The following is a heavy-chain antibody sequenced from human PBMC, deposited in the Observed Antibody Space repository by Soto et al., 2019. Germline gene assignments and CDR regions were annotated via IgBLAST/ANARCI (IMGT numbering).Heavy chain of an antibody. CDR2: IYYSGYT. CDR1: GGSFSSYY. J-gene: IGHJ6*02. D-gene: IGHD3-16*01. CDR3: ARHNGPLYVGYYYDMDV. Sequence: SETLSLTCAVYGGSFSSYYWGWIHQPPGKGLEWIGSIYYSGYTYYNPSLKSRVTISVDTSKNQFSLKLSSVTAADTAVYYCARHNGPLYVGYYYDMDVWGQGTTVTVSS. V-gene: IGHV4-39*01.